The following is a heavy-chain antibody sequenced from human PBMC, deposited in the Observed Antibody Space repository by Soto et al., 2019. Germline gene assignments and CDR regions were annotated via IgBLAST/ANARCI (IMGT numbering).Heavy chain of an antibody. CDR1: GYTFTSYY. D-gene: IGHD5-18*01. CDR3: AREAISGYSYGTRFYFDY. Sequence: ASVKVSFKASGYTFTSYYMHWVRQAPGQGLEWMGIINPSGGSTSYAQKFQGRVTMTRDTSTSTVYMELSSLRSEDTAVYYCAREAISGYSYGTRFYFDYWGQGTLVTVSS. CDR2: INPSGGST. V-gene: IGHV1-46*01. J-gene: IGHJ4*02.